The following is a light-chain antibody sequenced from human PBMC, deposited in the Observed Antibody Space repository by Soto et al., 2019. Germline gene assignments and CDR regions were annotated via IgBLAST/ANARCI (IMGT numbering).Light chain of an antibody. CDR3: SSYTSGSTPWV. CDR2: DVS. J-gene: IGLJ1*01. CDR1: SSDVGNYNY. Sequence: QSALTQPPSVSGSPGQSIIISCTGTSSDVGNYNYVSWYQHHPGKAPKLMICDVSDRPSGVSNRFSGSKSGNTASLTISGLQAEDEAYYYCSSYTSGSTPWVFGTGTKVTVL. V-gene: IGLV2-14*03.